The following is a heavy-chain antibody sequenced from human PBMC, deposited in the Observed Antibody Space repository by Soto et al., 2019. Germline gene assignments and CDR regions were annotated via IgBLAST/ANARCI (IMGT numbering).Heavy chain of an antibody. CDR2: ISSSGSTI. V-gene: IGHV3-21*04. CDR1: GFTFSSYS. Sequence: GGSLRLSCAASGFTFSSYSMNWVRQAPGKGLEWVSSISSSGSTIYYADSVKGRFTISRDNAKNSLYLQMNSLRAEDTAVYYCARQTTVTTFAFDIWGQGTMVTVSS. CDR3: ARQTTVTTFAFDI. D-gene: IGHD4-17*01. J-gene: IGHJ3*02.